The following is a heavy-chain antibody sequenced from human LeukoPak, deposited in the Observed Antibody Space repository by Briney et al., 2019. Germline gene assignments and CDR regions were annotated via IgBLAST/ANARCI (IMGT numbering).Heavy chain of an antibody. CDR1: GFTFSSYW. V-gene: IGHV3-74*01. Sequence: GGSLRLSCAASGFTFSSYWMHWVRQAPGKGLVWVSRINSDGSSTSYADSVKGRFTISRDNAKNTLYLQMNSLRAEDTAVYYCARSGSGSYFSQKDYYYYYMDVWGKGTTVTVSS. CDR3: ARSGSGSYFSQKDYYYYYMDV. J-gene: IGHJ6*03. CDR2: INSDGSST. D-gene: IGHD1-26*01.